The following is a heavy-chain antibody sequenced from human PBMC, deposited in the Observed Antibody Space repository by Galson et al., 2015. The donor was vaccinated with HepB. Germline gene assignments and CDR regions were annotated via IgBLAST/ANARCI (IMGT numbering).Heavy chain of an antibody. Sequence: SLRLSCAASGFTFSSYGMHWVRQAPGKGLEWVTLISYDGSNKYYADFVKGRFTISRDNSKNTLFLQMNSLRAEDTAVYYCAKDRAVGPADGMDVWGQGTTVTVSS. J-gene: IGHJ6*02. CDR2: ISYDGSNK. V-gene: IGHV3-30*18. CDR1: GFTFSSYG. CDR3: AKDRAVGPADGMDV.